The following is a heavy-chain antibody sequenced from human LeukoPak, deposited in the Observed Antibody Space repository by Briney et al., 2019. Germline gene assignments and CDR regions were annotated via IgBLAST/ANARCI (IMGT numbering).Heavy chain of an antibody. J-gene: IGHJ4*02. CDR2: TNHSVSP. CDR3: ARGRYLYYGSGSYYLSLEYYFDY. D-gene: IGHD3-10*01. Sequence: SETLSLTCAVYARSFSGYYWSWIRQPPRKGMEWIGATNHSVSPNYNPSLKSRVTISVDTSKNQFSLKLSSVTAADTAVYYCARGRYLYYGSGSYYLSLEYYFDYWGQGTLVTVSS. CDR1: ARSFSGYY. V-gene: IGHV4-34*01.